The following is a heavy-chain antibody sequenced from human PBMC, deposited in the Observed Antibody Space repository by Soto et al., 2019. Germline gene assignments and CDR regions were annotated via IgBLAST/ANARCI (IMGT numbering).Heavy chain of an antibody. CDR3: VKDVVFWP. J-gene: IGHJ4*02. Sequence: GGSLRLSCVVSGFSVSNNYMSWVRQAPGKGLDWVSVIFADGTTYYVDSVKGRFTISRDNAKNSLYLQMNILRGDDTAMYYCVKDVVFWPWGQGTLVTVSS. V-gene: IGHV3-53*05. D-gene: IGHD2-15*01. CDR1: GFSVSNNY. CDR2: IFADGTT.